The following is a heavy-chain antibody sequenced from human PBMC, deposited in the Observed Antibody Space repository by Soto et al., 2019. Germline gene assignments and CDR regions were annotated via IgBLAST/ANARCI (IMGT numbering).Heavy chain of an antibody. V-gene: IGHV5-51*01. CDR1: GYNFADYL. D-gene: IGHD3-22*01. J-gene: IGHJ5*01. CDR3: ARHGKYYYDKSGSDS. Sequence: GAARKLSCTGYGYNFADYLSGWVRQMPGKGLEWLGIINPEDSDTRYSPSFQGQVTISADKSISTAYLQWRSLKASDTAMYYCARHGKYYYDKSGSDSWGQGTLVTVS. CDR2: INPEDSDT.